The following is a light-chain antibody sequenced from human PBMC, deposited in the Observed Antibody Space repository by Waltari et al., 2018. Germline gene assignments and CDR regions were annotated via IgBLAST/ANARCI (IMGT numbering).Light chain of an antibody. CDR1: QSLLYSSNNKNY. J-gene: IGKJ1*01. Sequence: VSLGESATIYCKSSQSLLYSSNNKNYLAWYQQKPGQPPKLLIYWASTRESGVPDRFSGSGSGTDFTLTISSLQAEDVAVYYCQEYYTTWTFGPGTKVEIK. CDR3: QEYYTTWT. CDR2: WAS. V-gene: IGKV4-1*01.